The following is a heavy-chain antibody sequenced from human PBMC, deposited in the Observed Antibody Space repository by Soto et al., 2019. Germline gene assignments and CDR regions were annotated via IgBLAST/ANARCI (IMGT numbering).Heavy chain of an antibody. CDR1: GFTFSSYS. V-gene: IGHV3-48*02. Sequence: GGSLRLSCAASGFTFSSYSMNWVRQAPGKGLEWVSYISSSSSTIDYADSVKGRFTISRDNAKNSLYLQMNSLRDEDTAVYYCARATAVAGKDGMDVWGQGTTVTVSS. CDR2: ISSSSSTI. D-gene: IGHD6-19*01. CDR3: ARATAVAGKDGMDV. J-gene: IGHJ6*02.